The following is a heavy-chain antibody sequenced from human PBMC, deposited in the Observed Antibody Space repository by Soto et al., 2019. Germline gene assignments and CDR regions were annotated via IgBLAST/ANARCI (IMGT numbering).Heavy chain of an antibody. J-gene: IGHJ6*02. Sequence: QVQLVQSGAEVKKPGSSVKVSCKASGGTFSSYAISWVRQAPGQGLEWMGGIIPIFGTADYAQTFQGRVTITADESTSTAYMGLGSLRSEDTAVYYCASHTGSSPEGRYYYGMDVWGQGTTVTVSS. CDR2: IIPIFGTA. V-gene: IGHV1-69*12. D-gene: IGHD1-26*01. CDR1: GGTFSSYA. CDR3: ASHTGSSPEGRYYYGMDV.